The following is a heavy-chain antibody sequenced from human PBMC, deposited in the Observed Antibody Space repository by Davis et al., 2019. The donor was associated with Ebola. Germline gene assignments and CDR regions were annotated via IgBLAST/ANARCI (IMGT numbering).Heavy chain of an antibody. Sequence: AASVKVSYKASGYTFTGYYMHWVRQAPGQGLEWMGWINPNSGGTNYAQKFQGWVTMTRDTSISTAYMELSRLRSDDTAVYYCARGGTRANWFDPWGQGTLVTVSS. V-gene: IGHV1-2*04. D-gene: IGHD3-10*01. CDR3: ARGGTRANWFDP. CDR1: GYTFTGYY. CDR2: INPNSGGT. J-gene: IGHJ5*02.